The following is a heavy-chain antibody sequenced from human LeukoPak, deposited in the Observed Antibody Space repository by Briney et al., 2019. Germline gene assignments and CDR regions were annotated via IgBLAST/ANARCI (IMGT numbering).Heavy chain of an antibody. D-gene: IGHD3-22*01. Sequence: GSLRLSCAASGFTVSSNYMSWIRQPPGKGLEWIGEINHSGSTNYNPSLKSRVTISVDTSKNQFSLKLSSVTAADTAVYYCARGRDYYDSSGLFDYWGQGTLVTVSS. J-gene: IGHJ4*02. CDR2: INHSGST. CDR1: GFTVSSNY. V-gene: IGHV4-34*01. CDR3: ARGRDYYDSSGLFDY.